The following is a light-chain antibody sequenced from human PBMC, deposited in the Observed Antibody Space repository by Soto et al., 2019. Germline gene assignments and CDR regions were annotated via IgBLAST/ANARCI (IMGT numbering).Light chain of an antibody. Sequence: ELVMTQSPATLSVSPGERATLSCRASQSVSSNLAWYQQKPGQAPRLLIYGASTRATGIPARFSGSGSGTEFTLTISSLQSEDLAVYYCQQYNNWPPVTFGQGTKVDIK. CDR1: QSVSSN. CDR3: QQYNNWPPVT. CDR2: GAS. J-gene: IGKJ1*01. V-gene: IGKV3-15*01.